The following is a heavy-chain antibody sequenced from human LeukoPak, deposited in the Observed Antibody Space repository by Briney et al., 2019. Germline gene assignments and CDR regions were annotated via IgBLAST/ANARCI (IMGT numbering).Heavy chain of an antibody. CDR2: ISGSGGST. CDR1: GITLSNYG. CDR3: AKRGVVIRVILVGFHKEAYYFDS. J-gene: IGHJ4*02. D-gene: IGHD3-22*01. Sequence: GGSLRLSCAVSGITLSNYGMSWVRQAPGKGLEWVAGISGSGGSTAYADSVKGRFTISRDNPRNTLYLQMNSLRAEDTAVYFCAKRGVVIRVILVGFHKEAYYFDSWGQGALVTVSS. V-gene: IGHV3-23*01.